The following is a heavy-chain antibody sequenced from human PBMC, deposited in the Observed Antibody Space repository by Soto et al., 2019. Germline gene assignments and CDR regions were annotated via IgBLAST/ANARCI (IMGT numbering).Heavy chain of an antibody. V-gene: IGHV3-11*01. J-gene: IGHJ5*02. D-gene: IGHD4-17*01. CDR2: ISSTGSTI. CDR3: ARPAYSDYYWFDR. CDR1: GFTFSDYY. Sequence: GGSLRLSCAASGFTFSDYYMSWIRRAPGKGLEWLSYISSTGSTIYYADSVKGRFTISRDNSRNSLYLQMNSLRAEDTAVYYCARPAYSDYYWFDRWGQGTLVTGLL.